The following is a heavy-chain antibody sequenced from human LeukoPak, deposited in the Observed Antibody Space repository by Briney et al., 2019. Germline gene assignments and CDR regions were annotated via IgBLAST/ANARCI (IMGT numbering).Heavy chain of an antibody. CDR3: ARDLYSSSWLDAFDI. CDR2: IKQDGSEK. CDR1: GFTFSSYW. Sequence: PVGSLRLSCAASGFTFSSYWMSWVRQAPGKGLEWVANIKQDGSEKYYVDSVKGRFTISRDNAKNSLYLQMNSLRAEDTAVYYCARDLYSSSWLDAFDIWGQGTMVTVSS. D-gene: IGHD6-13*01. J-gene: IGHJ3*02. V-gene: IGHV3-7*01.